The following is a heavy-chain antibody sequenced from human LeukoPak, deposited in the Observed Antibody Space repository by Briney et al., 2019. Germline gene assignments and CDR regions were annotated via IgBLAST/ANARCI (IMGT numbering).Heavy chain of an antibody. J-gene: IGHJ4*02. D-gene: IGHD6-19*01. CDR3: ARGYGTRPKGIAVAGTSPRLDY. CDR2: INHSGST. V-gene: IGHV4-34*01. CDR1: GGSFSGYY. Sequence: SETLSLTCAVYGGSFSGYYWSWIRQPPGKGLEWIGEINHSGSTNYNPSLKSRVTISVDTSKNQFSLKLSSVTAADTAVYYCARGYGTRPKGIAVAGTSPRLDYWGQGTLVTVSS.